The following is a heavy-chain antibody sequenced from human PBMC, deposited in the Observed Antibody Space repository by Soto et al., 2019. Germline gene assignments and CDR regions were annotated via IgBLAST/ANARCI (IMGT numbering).Heavy chain of an antibody. J-gene: IGHJ5*02. CDR3: ARPYNWNYEDGFDP. CDR1: GYTFTRYA. V-gene: IGHV1-3*01. Sequence: GVSAKVSCKASGYTFTRYALHWVRQDPGQRLEWMGWINDGNGNTKYSQKFQGRVTITRDTSASTAYMELSSLRSEDTAVYYCARPYNWNYEDGFDPWGQGTLVTVSS. D-gene: IGHD1-7*01. CDR2: INDGNGNT.